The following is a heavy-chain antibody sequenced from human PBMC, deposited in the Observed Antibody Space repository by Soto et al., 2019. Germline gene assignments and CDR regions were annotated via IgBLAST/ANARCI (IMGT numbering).Heavy chain of an antibody. V-gene: IGHV3-21*01. CDR3: ARGADIVVVVAATGWFDP. CDR1: GFTFRSYS. CDR2: ISSSSSYI. J-gene: IGHJ5*02. D-gene: IGHD2-15*01. Sequence: EVQLVESGGGLVKPGGSLRLTCAASGFTFRSYSMNWVRQAPGKGLEWVSSISSSSSYIYYADSVKGRFTISRDNAKNSLYLQMNSLRAEDTAVYYCARGADIVVVVAATGWFDPWGQGTLVTVSS.